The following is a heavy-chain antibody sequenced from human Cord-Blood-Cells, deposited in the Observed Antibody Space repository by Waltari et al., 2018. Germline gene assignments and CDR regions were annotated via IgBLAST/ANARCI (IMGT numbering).Heavy chain of an antibody. CDR3: AKREANWGSRGHFDL. CDR1: GFPFSLSA. CDR2: ISGSGGST. D-gene: IGHD7-27*01. V-gene: IGHV3-23*04. J-gene: IGHJ2*01. Sequence: EVQLVESGGGLVQPGGSLRLSCAASGFPFSLSAMGWVRQAPGKGLVWGSAISGSGGSTYYADSVKGRFTISRDNSKNTLYLQMNSLRAEDTAVYYCAKREANWGSRGHFDLWGRGTLVTVSS.